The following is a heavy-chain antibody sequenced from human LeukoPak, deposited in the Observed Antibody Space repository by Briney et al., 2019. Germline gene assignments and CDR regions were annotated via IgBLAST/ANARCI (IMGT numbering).Heavy chain of an antibody. V-gene: IGHV4-61*01. D-gene: IGHD3-22*01. J-gene: IGHJ4*02. CDR1: GGSVSSGSYY. CDR2: INHSGST. Sequence: PSETLSLTCTVSGGSVSSGSYYWSWIRQPPGKGLEWIGEINHSGSTNYNPSLKSRVTISVDTSKKQFSLKLSSVTAADTAVYYCVTYYFDSSGPKKNYWSQGTLVTVSS. CDR3: VTYYFDSSGPKKNY.